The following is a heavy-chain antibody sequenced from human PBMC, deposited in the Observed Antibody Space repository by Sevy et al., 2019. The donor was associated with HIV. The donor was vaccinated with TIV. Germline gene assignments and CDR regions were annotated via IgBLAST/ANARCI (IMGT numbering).Heavy chain of an antibody. Sequence: GGSLRLSCAASGFTFSSYAMSWVHQAPGKGLEWVSAISGSGGSTYYADSVKGGCTISRDNSKNTLYLQMNSLIAEDTAVYYCAKDLGFGELWHAFDIWGQGTMVTVSS. CDR3: AKDLGFGELWHAFDI. CDR2: ISGSGGST. CDR1: GFTFSSYA. V-gene: IGHV3-23*01. D-gene: IGHD3-10*01. J-gene: IGHJ3*02.